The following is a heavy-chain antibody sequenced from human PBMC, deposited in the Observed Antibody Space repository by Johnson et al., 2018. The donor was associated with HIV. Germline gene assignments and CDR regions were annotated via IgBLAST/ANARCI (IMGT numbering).Heavy chain of an antibody. J-gene: IGHJ3*02. D-gene: IGHD1-1*01. CDR3: ARAYNYPI. Sequence: QVQLVESGGGVVQPGRSLRLSCAASGFTFSSYAMHWVRQAPGKGLEWVAVISYDGSNKYYADSVKGRFTISIDNFKNTLFLQMNSLRVEDTAVYYCARAYNYPIWGQGTMLTVSS. CDR2: ISYDGSNK. CDR1: GFTFSSYA. V-gene: IGHV3-30-3*01.